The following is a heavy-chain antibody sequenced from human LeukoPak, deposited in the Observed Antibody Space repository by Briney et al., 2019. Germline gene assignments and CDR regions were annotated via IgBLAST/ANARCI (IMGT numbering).Heavy chain of an antibody. V-gene: IGHV3-21*01. CDR2: ISSSSSYI. J-gene: IGHJ4*02. D-gene: IGHD3-16*01. CDR1: GFTFSSYN. CDR3: AREDHDPRDY. Sequence: GGSLRLSCAGSGFTFSSYNMNWVRQAPGKGLEWVSSISSSSSYIYYADSVKGRFTISRDNAKNSLFLQMNSLRAEDTAVYYCAREDHDPRDYWGQGTLVTVSS.